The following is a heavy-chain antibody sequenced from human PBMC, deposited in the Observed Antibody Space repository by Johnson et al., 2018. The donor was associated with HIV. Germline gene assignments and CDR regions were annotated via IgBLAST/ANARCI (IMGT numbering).Heavy chain of an antibody. Sequence: VHLVESGGGLVQPGGSLRLSCVASGFTFSTYWMNWVRQAPGKGLQWLANIKHDGSEKYYEDSVKGRFTISRDNSKNALYLQMNRLRAEDTAIYYCARGWGGQQPIWGQGTMVTVSS. D-gene: IGHD6-13*01. V-gene: IGHV3-7*05. J-gene: IGHJ3*02. CDR2: IKHDGSEK. CDR3: ARGWGGQQPI. CDR1: GFTFSTYW.